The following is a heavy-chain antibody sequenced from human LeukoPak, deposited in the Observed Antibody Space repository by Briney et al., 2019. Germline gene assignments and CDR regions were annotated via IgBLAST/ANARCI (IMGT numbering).Heavy chain of an antibody. CDR3: ARRRILTGYYYYFDY. CDR2: IYPGDSDT. V-gene: IGHV5-51*01. D-gene: IGHD3-9*01. CDR1: GYSFTSYW. J-gene: IGHJ4*02. Sequence: GESLKFSCKGSGYSFTSYWIGWVRQMPGKGLEWMGIIYPGDSDTRYSPSFQGQVTISADKSISTAYLQWSSLKASDTAMYYCARRRILTGYYYYFDYWGQGTLVTVSS.